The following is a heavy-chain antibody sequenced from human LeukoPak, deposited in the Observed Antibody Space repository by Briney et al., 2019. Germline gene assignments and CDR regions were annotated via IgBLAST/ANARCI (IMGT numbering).Heavy chain of an antibody. Sequence: SETLSLTCAVYGGSFSGYYWSWIRRPPGKGLEWIGEINHSGSTNYNPSLKSRVTISVDTSKNQFSLKLSSVTAADTAVYYCARLVVSGADDAFDIWGQGTMVTVSS. CDR3: ARLVVSGADDAFDI. CDR2: INHSGST. V-gene: IGHV4-34*01. J-gene: IGHJ3*02. D-gene: IGHD1-26*01. CDR1: GGSFSGYY.